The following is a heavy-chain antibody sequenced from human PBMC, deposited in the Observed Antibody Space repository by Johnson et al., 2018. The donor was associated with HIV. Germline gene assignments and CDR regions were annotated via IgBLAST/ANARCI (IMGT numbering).Heavy chain of an antibody. CDR3: ALEGSGSWFDAFDI. V-gene: IGHV3-66*02. CDR2: NYSGGST. Sequence: VQLVESGGGLVQPGGSLRLSCAASGFTVSSNYMSWVRQAPGKGLEWVSVNYSGGSTYYADSVKGRFTISRDNSKNTLYLQMNSLRAEDTAVYYCALEGSGSWFDAFDIWGKGTMVTVSS. J-gene: IGHJ3*02. CDR1: GFTVSSNY. D-gene: IGHD1-26*01.